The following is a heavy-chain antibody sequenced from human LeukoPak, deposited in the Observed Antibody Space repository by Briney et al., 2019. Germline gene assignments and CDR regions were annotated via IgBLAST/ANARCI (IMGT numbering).Heavy chain of an antibody. CDR2: FDPEDGET. V-gene: IGHV1-24*01. J-gene: IGHJ3*02. Sequence: ASVKVSCKVSGYTLTELSMHWVRQAPGKGLEGMGGFDPEDGETIYAQKFQGRVTMTEDTSTDTAYMELSSLRSEDTAVYYCATGTTVTTWGAFDIWGQGTMVTVSS. D-gene: IGHD4-17*01. CDR3: ATGTTVTTWGAFDI. CDR1: GYTLTELS.